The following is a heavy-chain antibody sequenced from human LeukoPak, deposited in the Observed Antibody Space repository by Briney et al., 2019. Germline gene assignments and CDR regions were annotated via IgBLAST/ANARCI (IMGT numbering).Heavy chain of an antibody. D-gene: IGHD3-3*01. CDR1: GGTFSSYP. Sequence: ASVKVSCKASGGTFSSYPITWVRHAPGQGLEWMGGIIPAFGTANYAQKFQGRVTITADESTSTAYMGLSSLRSEDTAVYYCARAYDFWKWGVDFWGQGTLVTVSS. CDR2: IIPAFGTA. CDR3: ARAYDFWKWGVDF. V-gene: IGHV1-69*13. J-gene: IGHJ4*02.